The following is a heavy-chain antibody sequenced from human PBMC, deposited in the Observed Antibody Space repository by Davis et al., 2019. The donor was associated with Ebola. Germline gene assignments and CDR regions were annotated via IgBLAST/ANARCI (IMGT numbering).Heavy chain of an antibody. CDR1: GFTFSSYW. J-gene: IGHJ6*02. CDR2: IKQDGSEK. CDR3: ARDEGVESIYYYYGMDV. V-gene: IGHV3-7*01. Sequence: PGGSLRLSCAASGFTFSSYWMSWVRQAPGKGLEWVANIKQDGSEKYYADSVKGRFTISRDNSKNTLYLQMNSLRAEDTAVYYCARDEGVESIYYYYGMDVWGQGTTVTVSS. D-gene: IGHD3-3*01.